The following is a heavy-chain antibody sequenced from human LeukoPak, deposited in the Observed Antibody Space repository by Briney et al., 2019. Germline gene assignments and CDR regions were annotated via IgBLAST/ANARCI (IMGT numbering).Heavy chain of an antibody. V-gene: IGHV3-7*01. CDR1: GFTFSSYW. CDR3: ARARDRKDIVVVPAAWDWFDP. D-gene: IGHD2-2*01. CDR2: IKQDGSEK. Sequence: GGSLRLSCAASGFTFSSYWMSWVRQAPGEGLEWVANIKQDGSEKYYVDSVKGRFTISRDNAKNSLYLQMNSLRAGDTAVYYCARARDRKDIVVVPAAWDWFDPWGQGTLVTVSS. J-gene: IGHJ5*02.